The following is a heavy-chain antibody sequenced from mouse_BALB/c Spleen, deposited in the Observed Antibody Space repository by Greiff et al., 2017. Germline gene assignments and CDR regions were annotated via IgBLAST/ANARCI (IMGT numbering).Heavy chain of an antibody. Sequence: EVQVVESGPGLVKPSQSLSLTCSVTGYSITSGYYWNWIRQFPGNKLEWMGYISYDGSNNYNPSLKNRISITRDTSKNQFFLKLNSVTTEDTATYYCARAPYYYGRGAMDYWGQGNSVTVSS. CDR3: ARAPYYYGRGAMDY. CDR1: GYSITSGYY. CDR2: ISYDGSN. J-gene: IGHJ4*01. V-gene: IGHV3-6*02. D-gene: IGHD1-1*01.